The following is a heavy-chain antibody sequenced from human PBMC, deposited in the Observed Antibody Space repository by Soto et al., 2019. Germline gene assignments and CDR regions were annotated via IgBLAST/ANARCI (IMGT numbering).Heavy chain of an antibody. V-gene: IGHV3-48*02. CDR3: VRVFASNTFDL. CDR1: GFSFISYS. D-gene: IGHD3-3*01. Sequence: EVRLVESGGGFFQPGGSLRLSCAASGFSFISYSMSWVRQAPGKGLEWVSYISNSGSVIHDADSVKGRFTISRDNAKNSLSLQMNSLRDEDTALYYCVRVFASNTFDLWGQGTVVTVSS. J-gene: IGHJ3*01. CDR2: ISNSGSVI.